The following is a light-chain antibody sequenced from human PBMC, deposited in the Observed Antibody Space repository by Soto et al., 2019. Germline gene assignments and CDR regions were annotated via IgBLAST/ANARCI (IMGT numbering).Light chain of an antibody. Sequence: DIQMTQSPSTLSASIGDRVTITCRASQDIGPWLAWYQQKPGKPPKLLMYEASTLDSGVPSRFSGSGSGTDFTLTISSLQADDFATYYCQQYDSYSWTFGQGTKVDIK. V-gene: IGKV1-5*01. CDR1: QDIGPW. CDR3: QQYDSYSWT. J-gene: IGKJ1*01. CDR2: EAS.